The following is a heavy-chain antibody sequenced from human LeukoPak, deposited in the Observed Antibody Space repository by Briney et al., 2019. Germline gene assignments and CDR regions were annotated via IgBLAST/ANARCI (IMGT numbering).Heavy chain of an antibody. J-gene: IGHJ2*01. D-gene: IGHD1-14*01. CDR3: ARDPTRTAIQGRHFDL. Sequence: SVKVSCKTSRTTFSSYSISWVRQAPGQGLEWMGRIIPILGIANYAQKFQGRVTITADKSTNTAYMELSSLESEDTAVYYCARDPTRTAIQGRHFDLWGRGTLVTVSA. V-gene: IGHV1-69*04. CDR2: IIPILGIA. CDR1: RTTFSSYS.